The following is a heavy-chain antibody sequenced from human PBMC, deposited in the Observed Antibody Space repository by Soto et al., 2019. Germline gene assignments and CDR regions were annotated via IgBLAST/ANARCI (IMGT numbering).Heavy chain of an antibody. CDR2: IYYTGST. D-gene: IGHD6-19*01. J-gene: IGHJ4*02. CDR1: GGSISSGGYY. Sequence: QVQLQESGPGLVKPSQTLSLTCTVSGGSISSGGYYWSWVRQYPGKGLEWIGYIYYTGSTYYNPSLKSRVNISVDTSKNQFSLKLSSVTAADTAVYYCAREGRGSGWYVDYWGQGTLVTVSS. V-gene: IGHV4-31*03. CDR3: AREGRGSGWYVDY.